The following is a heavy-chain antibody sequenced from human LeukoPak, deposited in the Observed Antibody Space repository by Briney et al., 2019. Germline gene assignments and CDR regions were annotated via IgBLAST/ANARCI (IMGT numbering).Heavy chain of an antibody. CDR3: AKDAYLIAVAGNYFEY. V-gene: IGHV3-23*01. D-gene: IGHD6-19*01. CDR2: ISGSGGST. J-gene: IGHJ4*02. CDR1: GFSFTNAW. Sequence: GGSLRLSCAASGFSFTNAWMSWVRQAPGKGLEWVSTISGSGGSTYYADSLKGRFTISRDNSKNTLYVQMDSLRPEDTAVYYCAKDAYLIAVAGNYFEYWGQGTLVTVSS.